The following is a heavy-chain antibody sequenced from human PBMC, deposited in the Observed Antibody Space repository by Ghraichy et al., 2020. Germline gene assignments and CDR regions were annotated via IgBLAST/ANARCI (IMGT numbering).Heavy chain of an antibody. CDR3: VRQVWCDY. V-gene: IGHV3-23*01. CDR1: GFPFSNYA. D-gene: IGHD5-18*01. J-gene: IGHJ4*02. CDR2: ISGNGATT. Sequence: ESLNISCAASGFPFSNYAMSWVRQAPGKGLEWVSTISGNGATTYYPDSVKGRFTISRDNSKNTLDLQMNSLRAEDTAVYYCVRQVWCDYWGQGTLVTVSS.